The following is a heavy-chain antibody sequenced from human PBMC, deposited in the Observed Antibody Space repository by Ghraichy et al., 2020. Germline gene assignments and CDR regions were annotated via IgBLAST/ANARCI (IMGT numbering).Heavy chain of an antibody. V-gene: IGHV3-30*04. CDR3: AREYYGSGSYYGGLGY. D-gene: IGHD3-10*01. CDR2: MSYDGSRE. Sequence: GGSLRLSCEASGFTFRLYAIHWVRQAPGKGLEWVTFMSYDGSREHYADSVKGRFTISRDNSKNTVSLQMESLRPEDTAVYYCAREYYGSGSYYGGLGYWGQGTLVTVSS. CDR1: GFTFRLYA. J-gene: IGHJ4*02.